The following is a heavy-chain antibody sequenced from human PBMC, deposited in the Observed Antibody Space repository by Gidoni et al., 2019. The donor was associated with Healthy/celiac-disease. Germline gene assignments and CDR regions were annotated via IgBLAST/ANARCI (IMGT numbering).Heavy chain of an antibody. D-gene: IGHD5-18*01. V-gene: IGHV3-7*01. CDR1: GFTFSSYW. CDR2: IKQAGSEK. CDR3: ASAGYSPYFDY. J-gene: IGHJ4*02. Sequence: EVQLVESGGGLVQPGGSLRLSCAASGFTFSSYWMSWVRQAPGKGLEWVANIKQAGSEKYYVDSVKGRFTISRDNAKNALYLQMNSLRAEDTAVYYCASAGYSPYFDYWGQGTLVTVSS.